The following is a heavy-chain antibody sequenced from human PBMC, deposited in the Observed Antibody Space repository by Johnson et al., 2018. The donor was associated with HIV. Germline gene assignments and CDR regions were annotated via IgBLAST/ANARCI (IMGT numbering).Heavy chain of an antibody. J-gene: IGHJ3*02. Sequence: VQLVESGGGVERPGGSLRLSCAASGFTFDDYAMHWVRQAPGKGLEWVPGLHWNGGSTGYVDSVQGRFTISRDTAKNSLYLQMNSLRAEDTAVYYCARDSQTYDYVWGSYRLKGDDAFDIWGQGTMVTVSS. CDR3: ARDSQTYDYVWGSYRLKGDDAFDI. CDR1: GFTFDDYA. V-gene: IGHV3-20*04. CDR2: LHWNGGST. D-gene: IGHD3-16*02.